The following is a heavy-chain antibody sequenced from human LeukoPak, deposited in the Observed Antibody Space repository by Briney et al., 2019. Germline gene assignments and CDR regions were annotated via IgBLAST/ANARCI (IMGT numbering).Heavy chain of an antibody. CDR1: GGSIGSYY. D-gene: IGHD2-15*01. CDR3: ARLGGYCSGGSCTNHDY. CDR2: IYYSGST. Sequence: SETLSLTCTVSGGSIGSYYWSWIRQPPGKELEWIGYIYYSGSTNYNPSLKSRVTISVDTSKNQFSLKLSSVTAADTAVYYCARLGGYCSGGSCTNHDYWGQGTLVTVSS. J-gene: IGHJ4*02. V-gene: IGHV4-59*08.